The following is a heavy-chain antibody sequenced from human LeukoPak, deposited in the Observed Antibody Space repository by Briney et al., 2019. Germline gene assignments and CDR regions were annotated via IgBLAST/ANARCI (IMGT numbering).Heavy chain of an antibody. CDR1: GFTFSSYA. CDR3: AKSVYSGNRYWFDP. Sequence: GGSLRPSCAASGFTFSSYAMSWVRQAPGKGLEWVSAISGSGGSTYYADSVKGRFTISRDNSKNTLYLQMNSLRAEDTAVYYCAKSVYSGNRYWFDPWGQGTLATVSS. D-gene: IGHD5-12*01. J-gene: IGHJ5*02. CDR2: ISGSGGST. V-gene: IGHV3-23*01.